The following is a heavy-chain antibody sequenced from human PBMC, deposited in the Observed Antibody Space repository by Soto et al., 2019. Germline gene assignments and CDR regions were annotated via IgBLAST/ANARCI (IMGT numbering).Heavy chain of an antibody. J-gene: IGHJ4*02. CDR1: GGSISNYY. CDR3: ASSLGAVTTKAGAY. Sequence: QVQLQQWGAGLLKPSETLSLTCAVYGGSISNYYWSWIRQPPGKWLEWSGEINHSGSTNYNPSLKIRVTRSVDTSKNQFSLKLSAVTAADTAVYYFASSLGAVTTKAGAYWGQGTLVTVSS. CDR2: INHSGST. V-gene: IGHV4-34*01. D-gene: IGHD4-17*01.